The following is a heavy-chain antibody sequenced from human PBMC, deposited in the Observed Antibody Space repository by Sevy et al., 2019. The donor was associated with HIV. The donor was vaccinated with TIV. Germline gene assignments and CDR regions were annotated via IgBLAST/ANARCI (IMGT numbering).Heavy chain of an antibody. V-gene: IGHV3-9*01. CDR1: GFTFDDYP. Sequence: GGSLRLSCAASGFTFDDYPMHWVRQAPGKGLEWVSGISWNSASTGYADSVKGRFTISRDNAKKYLYLQMNSLRAEDTAFYYGGKGIRNYESDYSQFYGMDVWGQGTTVTVSS. CDR3: GKGIRNYESDYSQFYGMDV. J-gene: IGHJ6*02. CDR2: ISWNSAST. D-gene: IGHD4-4*01.